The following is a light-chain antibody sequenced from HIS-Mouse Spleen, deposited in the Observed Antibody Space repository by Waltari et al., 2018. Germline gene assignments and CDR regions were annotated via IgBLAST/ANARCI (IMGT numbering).Light chain of an antibody. CDR2: DDS. V-gene: IGLV3-21*02. J-gene: IGLJ2*01. CDR1: NTGRKS. CDR3: QVWDSSSDHVV. Sequence: SYVLTQPPSVSVAPGQTARTTCGGNNTGRKSLHWYQQKPGQAPVLVVYDDSDRPSGIPERFSGSNSGNTATLTISRVEAGDEADYYCQVWDSSSDHVVFGGGTKLTVL.